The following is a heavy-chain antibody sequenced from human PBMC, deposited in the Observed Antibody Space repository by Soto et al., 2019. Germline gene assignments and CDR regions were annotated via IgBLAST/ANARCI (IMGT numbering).Heavy chain of an antibody. J-gene: IGHJ5*02. V-gene: IGHV4-4*02. Sequence: QVQLQESGPGLVQPSGTLSLTCAVSGDSINNSHWWSWVRKTPGKGLEWIGETYHSGTTNYNPSLKTRVTISIDKSKNQVSLKMNSVTAADTAVYYCAREVNSSPARGPNWFDPWGQGTLVTVSS. CDR1: GDSINNSHW. CDR3: AREVNSSPARGPNWFDP. CDR2: TYHSGTT. D-gene: IGHD6-13*01.